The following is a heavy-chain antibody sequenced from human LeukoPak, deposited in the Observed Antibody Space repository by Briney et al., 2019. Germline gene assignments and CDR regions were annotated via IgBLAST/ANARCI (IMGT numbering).Heavy chain of an antibody. V-gene: IGHV1-69*04. D-gene: IGHD3-22*01. CDR1: GGTFSSYA. CDR2: IIPIFGIA. Sequence: ASVKVSCKASGGTFSSYAISWVRLAPGQGLEWMGRIIPIFGIANYAQKFQGRVTITADKSTSTAYMELSSLRSEDTAVYYCARDGPSYYDSSGYEYYFDYWGQGTLVTVSS. CDR3: ARDGPSYYDSSGYEYYFDY. J-gene: IGHJ4*02.